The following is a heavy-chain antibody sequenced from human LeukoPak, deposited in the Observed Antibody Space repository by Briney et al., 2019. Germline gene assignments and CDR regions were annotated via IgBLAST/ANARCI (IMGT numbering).Heavy chain of an antibody. CDR2: IYHSGIT. J-gene: IGHJ4*02. D-gene: IGHD6-19*01. CDR3: ARDERSDTSGWHLGY. V-gene: IGHV4-59*01. CDR1: GGSISTYY. Sequence: SETLSLTCTVSGGSISTYYRSWIRQPPGKGLEWIWFIYHSGITNYNPSLKRRVTLSVDTSKNQFSLNLSSVTDADTAVYYCARDERSDTSGWHLGYWGQGTLVTVSS.